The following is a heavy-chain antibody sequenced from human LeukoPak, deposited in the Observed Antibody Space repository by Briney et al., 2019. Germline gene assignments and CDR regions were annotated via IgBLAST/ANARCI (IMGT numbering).Heavy chain of an antibody. CDR1: GFTFSSYW. Sequence: LPGGSLRLSCAASGFTFSSYWMHWVRQAPGKGLVWVSRVNTDGRTTNYADSVRGRFTISRDNSKSTLCLQMNSLRAEDTAVYYCAKQLGYCSDGSCYFPYWGQGTLVTVSS. CDR2: VNTDGRTT. V-gene: IGHV3-74*01. D-gene: IGHD2-15*01. CDR3: AKQLGYCSDGSCYFPY. J-gene: IGHJ4*02.